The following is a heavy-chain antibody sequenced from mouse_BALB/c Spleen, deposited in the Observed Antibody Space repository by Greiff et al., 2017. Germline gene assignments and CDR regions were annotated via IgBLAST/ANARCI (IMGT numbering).Heavy chain of an antibody. CDR2: ISSGSSTI. J-gene: IGHJ2*01. Sequence: VQLKESGGGLVQPGGSRKLSCAASGFTFSSFGMHWVRQAPEKGLEWVAYISSGSSTIYYADTVKGRFTISRDNPKNTLFLQMTSLRSEDTAMYYGARGGFDYWGQGTTLTVSS. CDR1: GFTFSSFG. CDR3: ARGGFDY. V-gene: IGHV5-17*02.